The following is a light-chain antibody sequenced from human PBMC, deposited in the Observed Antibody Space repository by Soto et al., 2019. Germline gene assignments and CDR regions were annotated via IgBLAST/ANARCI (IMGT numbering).Light chain of an antibody. J-gene: IGKJ4*01. V-gene: IGKV4-1*01. CDR3: HQYFTLPS. Sequence: IVMTQSPASLTVSLGERATINCKSSQTVFTGSNNKNYLAWYQHKPGQAPKLLMYCATARESGVPDRFRGSGFGTELTLTITSVQAEDVAVYYCHQYFTLPSFGGGTKVEI. CDR1: QTVFTGSNNKNY. CDR2: CAT.